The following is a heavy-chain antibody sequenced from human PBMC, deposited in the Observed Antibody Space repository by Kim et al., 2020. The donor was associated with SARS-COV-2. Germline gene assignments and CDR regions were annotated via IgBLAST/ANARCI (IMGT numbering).Heavy chain of an antibody. CDR2: MNPNSGNT. D-gene: IGHD6-19*01. Sequence: ASVKVSCKPSGYTFTSYDINWVRQATGQGLEWMGWMNPNSGNTGYAQKFQGRVTMTRNTSISTAYMELSSLSSEDTAVYYCTRGLGLQYSSGWPLDYWGPGTPVTVSS. J-gene: IGHJ4*02. CDR1: GYTFTSYD. CDR3: TRGLGLQYSSGWPLDY. V-gene: IGHV1-8*01.